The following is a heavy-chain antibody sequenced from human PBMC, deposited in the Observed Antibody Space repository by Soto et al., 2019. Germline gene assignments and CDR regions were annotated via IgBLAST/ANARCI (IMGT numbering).Heavy chain of an antibody. CDR3: AREYSSSSSYYYGMDV. CDR1: GYTFTSYG. D-gene: IGHD6-6*01. CDR2: ISAYNGNT. Sequence: ASVKGSCKASGYTFTSYGISWVRQAPGQGLEWMGWISAYNGNTNYAQKLQGRVTMTTDTSTSTAYMELRSLRSDDTAVYYCAREYSSSSSYYYGMDVWGQGTTVTVSS. J-gene: IGHJ6*02. V-gene: IGHV1-18*01.